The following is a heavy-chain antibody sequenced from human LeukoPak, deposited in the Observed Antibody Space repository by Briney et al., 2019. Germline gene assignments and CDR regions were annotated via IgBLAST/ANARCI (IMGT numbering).Heavy chain of an antibody. V-gene: IGHV1-69*13. J-gene: IGHJ1*01. Sequence: SVKVSFKASGYTFTSYDINWVRQAPGQGLEWMGGIIPIFGTANYAQKFQGRVTITADESTSTAYMELSSLRSEGTAVYYCATGRDGYICWGQGTLVTVSS. D-gene: IGHD5-24*01. CDR3: ATGRDGYIC. CDR1: GYTFTSYD. CDR2: IIPIFGTA.